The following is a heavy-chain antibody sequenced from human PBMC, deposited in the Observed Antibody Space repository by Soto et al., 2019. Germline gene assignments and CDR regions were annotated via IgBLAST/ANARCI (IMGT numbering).Heavy chain of an antibody. CDR3: TSGNAGVY. CDR2: IRSKVNSYAT. D-gene: IGHD2-2*01. V-gene: IGHV3-73*02. J-gene: IGHJ4*02. Sequence: EVQLVESGGGLVQPGGSLKLSCAASGFTFSGSAMHWVRQASGKGLEWVGRIRSKVNSYATGYAASEKGRCTISRDDSKSTAYLQMNSLKTEDPAVYYCTSGNAGVYWGQGTLVSVSS. CDR1: GFTFSGSA.